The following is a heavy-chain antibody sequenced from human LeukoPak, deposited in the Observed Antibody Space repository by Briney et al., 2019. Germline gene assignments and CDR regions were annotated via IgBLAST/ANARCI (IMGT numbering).Heavy chain of an antibody. CDR2: INHSGST. J-gene: IGHJ5*02. CDR1: GGSFSGYY. CDR3: ARVSDFWSGTNWFDP. V-gene: IGHV4-34*01. D-gene: IGHD3-3*01. Sequence: SETLSLTCAVYGGSFSGYYWSWIRQPPGKGLEWIGEINHSGSTNYNPSLKSRVTISVDTSKNQFSLKLSSVTAADTAVYYCARVSDFWSGTNWFDPWGQGTLVTVPS.